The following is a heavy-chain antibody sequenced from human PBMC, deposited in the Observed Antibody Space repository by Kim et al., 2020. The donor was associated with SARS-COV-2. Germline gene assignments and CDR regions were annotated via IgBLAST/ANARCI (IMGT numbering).Heavy chain of an antibody. CDR2: INAGNGNT. CDR3: AILGYSGYDRDDAFDI. V-gene: IGHV1-3*01. CDR1: GYTFTSYA. Sequence: ASVKVSCKASGYTFTSYAMHWVRQAPGQRLEWMGWINAGNGNTKYSQKFQGRVTITRDTSASTAYMELSSLRSEDTAVYYCAILGYSGYDRDDAFDIWGQGTMVTVSS. J-gene: IGHJ3*02. D-gene: IGHD5-12*01.